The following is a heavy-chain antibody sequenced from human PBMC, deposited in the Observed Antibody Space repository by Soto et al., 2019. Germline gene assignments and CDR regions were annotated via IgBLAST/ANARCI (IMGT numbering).Heavy chain of an antibody. CDR3: ARSQAAVTSSDY. D-gene: IGHD4-17*01. Sequence: QLQLQESGSGLVKPSQTLSLTCAVSGGSISSGGYSWSWIRQPPGKGLEWIGYIYHSGSTYYNPSLQGRVTISVDRSKNQFSLKLSSVPAADTAVYYCARSQAAVTSSDYWGQGTLVTVSS. J-gene: IGHJ4*02. V-gene: IGHV4-30-2*01. CDR1: GGSISSGGYS. CDR2: IYHSGST.